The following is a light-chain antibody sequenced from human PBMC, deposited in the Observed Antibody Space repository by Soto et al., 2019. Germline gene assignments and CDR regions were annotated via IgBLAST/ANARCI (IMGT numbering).Light chain of an antibody. V-gene: IGLV1-44*01. CDR3: AGWDADLSAYV. J-gene: IGLJ1*01. CDR1: SSNIGRDP. Sequence: QSVLTQPPSASGTPGQRVSISCSGSSSNIGRDPVNWYQHLPGTAPKLLIYENNQRPSGVPDRFSGSKSGTSASLAISGLQSEDEADYFCAGWDADLSAYVFGTGTKVTVL. CDR2: ENN.